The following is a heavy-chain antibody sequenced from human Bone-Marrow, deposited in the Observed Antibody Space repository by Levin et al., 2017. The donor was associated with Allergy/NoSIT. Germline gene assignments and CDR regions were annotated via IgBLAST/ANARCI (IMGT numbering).Heavy chain of an antibody. CDR3: ARSPGQGNYFDF. Sequence: SETLSLTCSVSGGSISSYYWSWIRQPPGKGLEWLGYISYSGSTNYNPSLKSRVTISVDTSKNQFSLKLRSVTAADTAVYYCARSPGQGNYFDFWGQGTLVTVSS. D-gene: IGHD1-1*01. CDR1: GGSISSYY. CDR2: ISYSGST. V-gene: IGHV4-59*01. J-gene: IGHJ4*02.